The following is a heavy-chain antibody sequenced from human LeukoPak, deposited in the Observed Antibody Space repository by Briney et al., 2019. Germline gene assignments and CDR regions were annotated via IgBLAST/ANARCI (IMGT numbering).Heavy chain of an antibody. CDR2: IYPGDSDT. CDR1: GYSFTSYW. J-gene: IGHJ4*02. CDR3: ARHFGYQLHGNSSGWYGDNYFDY. D-gene: IGHD6-19*01. V-gene: IGHV5-51*01. Sequence: GESLKISCKGSGYSFTSYWIGWVRQMPGKGLEWMGIIYPGDSDTRYSPSFQCQVTISAAKSISTAYLQWSSLKASDTAMYYCARHFGYQLHGNSSGWYGDNYFDYWGQGTLVTVSS.